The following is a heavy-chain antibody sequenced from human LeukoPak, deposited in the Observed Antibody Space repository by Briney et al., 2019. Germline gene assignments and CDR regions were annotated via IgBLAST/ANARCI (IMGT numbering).Heavy chain of an antibody. D-gene: IGHD3-10*01. Sequence: ASVKVSCKASGYTFTSYGISWVRQAPGQGLEWMGWISAYNGNTNYAQKLQGRVTMTTDTSTSTAYMELRSLRSDDTAVYYCARDMGVVLLWFGTPAAWFDPWGQGTLVTVSS. J-gene: IGHJ5*02. V-gene: IGHV1-18*01. CDR3: ARDMGVVLLWFGTPAAWFDP. CDR2: ISAYNGNT. CDR1: GYTFTSYG.